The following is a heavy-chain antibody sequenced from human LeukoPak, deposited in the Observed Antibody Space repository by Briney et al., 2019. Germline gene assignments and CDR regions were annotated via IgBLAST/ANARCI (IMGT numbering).Heavy chain of an antibody. V-gene: IGHV1-69*01. J-gene: IGHJ4*02. D-gene: IGHD5-18*01. CDR2: IIPIFGTA. CDR3: ATEVDTAVVMDY. CDR1: GGTFSSYA. Sequence: GSSVKVSCKASGGTFSSYAISWVRQAPGQGLEWMGGIIPIFGTANYAQKFQGRVTITADESTSTAYMELSSLRSEDTAVYYCATEVDTAVVMDYWGQGTLVTVSS.